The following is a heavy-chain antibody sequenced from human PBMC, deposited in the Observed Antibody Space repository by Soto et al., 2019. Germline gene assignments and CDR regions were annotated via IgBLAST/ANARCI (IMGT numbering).Heavy chain of an antibody. CDR1: GFTFRGSW. Sequence: VQLVESGGGLVQPGGSLRLTCAASGFTFRGSWMSWVRQAPGKGLEWVANVKQDGSDRYYVDSVKGRFTISRDNAKNSLYLEMNSLGDGDTAVYYCARGGGNFDQWGQGTLVTVSS. V-gene: IGHV3-7*04. CDR3: ARGGGNFDQ. CDR2: VKQDGSDR. J-gene: IGHJ4*02. D-gene: IGHD3-16*01.